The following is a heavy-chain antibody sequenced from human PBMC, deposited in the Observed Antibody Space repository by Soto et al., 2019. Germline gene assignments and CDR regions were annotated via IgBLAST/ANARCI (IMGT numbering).Heavy chain of an antibody. Sequence: SETLSLTCTFSGGSISSYYWSWIRQPPGKGLEWIGYIFYSGTINYNPSLKSRITMSMDTSKNQISLHLRSVTAADTAIYYCARDRGEYTSSWFWYFSHWGHGTLVTVSS. J-gene: IGHJ2*01. D-gene: IGHD6-13*01. CDR2: IFYSGTI. V-gene: IGHV4-59*12. CDR1: GGSISSYY. CDR3: ARDRGEYTSSWFWYFSH.